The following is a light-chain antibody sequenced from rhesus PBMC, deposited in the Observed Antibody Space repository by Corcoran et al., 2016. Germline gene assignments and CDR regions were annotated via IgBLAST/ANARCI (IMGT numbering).Light chain of an antibody. CDR2: GAF. CDR1: QSVSSY. CDR3: QKYSSSWA. J-gene: IGKJ1*01. V-gene: IGKV3-53*01. Sequence: QVILTQSPATLSLSPGERATLSCRASQSVSSYLAWYQQTPGQAPRLLISGAFSSATGIPNRFSGSGDWTEFPLTISSLGPEDFAVYYCQKYSSSWAFGQGTKVEIK.